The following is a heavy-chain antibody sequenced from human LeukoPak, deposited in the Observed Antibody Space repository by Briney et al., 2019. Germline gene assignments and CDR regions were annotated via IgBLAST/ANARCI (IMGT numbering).Heavy chain of an antibody. CDR3: VVHSATSCY. CDR2: ITTSGTST. Sequence: GGSLRLSCATSGFTFSSYEMNWVLQAPGKGLEWISYITTSGTSTYYADSVKGRFTISRDNGKTALSLQMNSLRAEDTAVYYCVVHSATSCYWGQGTLVTVSS. D-gene: IGHD1-26*01. CDR1: GFTFSSYE. V-gene: IGHV3-48*03. J-gene: IGHJ4*02.